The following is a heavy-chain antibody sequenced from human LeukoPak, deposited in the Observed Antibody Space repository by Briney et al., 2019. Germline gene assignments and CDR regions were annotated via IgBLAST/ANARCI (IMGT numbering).Heavy chain of an antibody. CDR2: ISSSSSYI. CDR3: ARKVVPAAMQYYYYYMDV. V-gene: IGHV3-21*01. CDR1: GFTFSSYA. D-gene: IGHD2-2*01. J-gene: IGHJ6*03. Sequence: GGSLRLSCAASGFTFSSYAVNWVRQAPGKGLEWVSSISSSSSYIYYADSVKGRFTISRDNAKNSLYLQMNSLRAEDTAVYYCARKVVPAAMQYYYYYMDVWGKGTTVTVSS.